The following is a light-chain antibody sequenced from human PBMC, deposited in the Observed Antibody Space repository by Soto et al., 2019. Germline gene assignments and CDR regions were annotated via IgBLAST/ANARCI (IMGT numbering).Light chain of an antibody. J-gene: IGKJ2*01. Sequence: EIVMTQSPATLSVSPGERATLSCRASQSVSSSYLAWYQQKPGQAPRLLIYGAFSRATGIPDRFSGSGSGTDFTLTISRLEPEDFAVYYCQQYGSSPPYTFGQGTKVDIK. CDR3: QQYGSSPPYT. CDR2: GAF. CDR1: QSVSSSY. V-gene: IGKV3-20*01.